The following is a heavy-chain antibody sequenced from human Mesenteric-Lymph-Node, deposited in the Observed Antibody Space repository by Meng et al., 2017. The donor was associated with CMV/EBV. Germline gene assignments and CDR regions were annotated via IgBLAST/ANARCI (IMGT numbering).Heavy chain of an antibody. CDR2: VNDNGGT. V-gene: IGHV4-34*01. CDR1: GESLVDDF. D-gene: IGHD3-10*01. Sequence: LTCAIYGESLVDDFWTWIRQPPGKGLEWIGEVNDNGGTNYKASLKSRITISIDTSKKQFSLKLASMTAADTAIYYCARVKGRTGYFDSWGQGTLVTVSS. CDR3: ARVKGRTGYFDS. J-gene: IGHJ4*02.